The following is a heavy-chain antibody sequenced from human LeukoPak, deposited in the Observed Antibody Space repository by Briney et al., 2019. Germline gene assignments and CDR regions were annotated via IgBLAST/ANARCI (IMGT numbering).Heavy chain of an antibody. D-gene: IGHD1-26*01. Sequence: SETLSLTCTVSGGSISSSSYYWGWIRQPPGKGLEWIGSIYYSGSTYYNPSLKSRVTISVDTSKNQFSLKLSSVTAADTAVYYCARRAIIGSYMDVWGKGTTVTVSS. V-gene: IGHV4-39*01. CDR2: IYYSGST. CDR3: ARRAIIGSYMDV. J-gene: IGHJ6*03. CDR1: GGSISSSSYY.